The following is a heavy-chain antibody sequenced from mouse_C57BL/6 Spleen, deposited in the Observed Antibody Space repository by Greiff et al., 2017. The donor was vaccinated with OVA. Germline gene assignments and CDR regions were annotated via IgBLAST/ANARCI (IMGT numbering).Heavy chain of an antibody. CDR3: AGKDYYGSSLSH. V-gene: IGHV1-26*01. J-gene: IGHJ2*01. Sequence: VQLQQSGPELVKPGASVKISCKASGYTFTDYYMNWVKQSHGKSLEWIGDINPNNGGTSYNQKFKGKATLTVDKSSSTAYMELRSLTSEDSAVYYCAGKDYYGSSLSHWGQGTTLTVSS. CDR2: INPNNGGT. D-gene: IGHD1-1*01. CDR1: GYTFTDYY.